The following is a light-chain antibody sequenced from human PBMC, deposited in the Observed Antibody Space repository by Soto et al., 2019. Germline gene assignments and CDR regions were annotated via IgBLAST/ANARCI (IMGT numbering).Light chain of an antibody. CDR3: QQYDNLPIT. J-gene: IGKJ5*01. V-gene: IGKV1-33*01. Sequence: QMTQSPSSLSASVGDSVTITCRASQGIRKDLGWYQQKPGKAPKLLIYDASNLETGVPSRFSGSGSGTDFTFTISSLQPEDIATYYCQQYDNLPITFGQGTRLEIK. CDR1: QGIRKD. CDR2: DAS.